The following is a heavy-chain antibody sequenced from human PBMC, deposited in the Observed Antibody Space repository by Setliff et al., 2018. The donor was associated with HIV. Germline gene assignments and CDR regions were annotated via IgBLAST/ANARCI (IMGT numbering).Heavy chain of an antibody. D-gene: IGHD6-19*01. Sequence: PGGSLRLSCAASGFTFSSYEMNWVRQAPGKGLEWVSYYVDSVKGRFTISRDNAKNSLSLQMNSLRAEDTAVYYCARAYWGNGWYTGVEPDHWGQGTLVTVSS. CDR3: ARAYWGNGWYTGVEPDH. CDR1: GFTFSSYE. J-gene: IGHJ4*02. V-gene: IGHV3-48*03.